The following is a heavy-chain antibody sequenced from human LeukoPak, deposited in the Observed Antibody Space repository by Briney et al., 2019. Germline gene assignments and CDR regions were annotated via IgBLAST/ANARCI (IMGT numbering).Heavy chain of an antibody. J-gene: IGHJ4*02. CDR3: ARELGYCSGGNCHSLYYFDY. V-gene: IGHV4-59*01. D-gene: IGHD2-15*01. CDR2: IYYSGST. CDR1: GGSISNYY. Sequence: VKPSETLSLTCTVCGGSISNYYWSWIRQPPGKGLEWIGYIYYSGSTNYNPSLKSRVTISVDTSKNQFSLKLSSVTAADTAVYYCARELGYCSGGNCHSLYYFDYWGQGTLVTVSS.